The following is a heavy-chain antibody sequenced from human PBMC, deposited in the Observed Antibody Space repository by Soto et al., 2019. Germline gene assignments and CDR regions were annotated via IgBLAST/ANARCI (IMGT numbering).Heavy chain of an antibody. CDR3: ARDHSGNANYYGMDV. CDR2: ISYDGSNK. CDR1: GFTFSSYA. Sequence: QVQLVESGGGVVQPGRSLRLSCAASGFTFSSYAMHWVRQAPGKGLEWVAVISYDGSNKYYADSVKGRFTISRDNSKNTLYLQMNSLRAEDTAVYYCARDHSGNANYYGMDVWGQGTTVTVSS. D-gene: IGHD1-1*01. J-gene: IGHJ6*02. V-gene: IGHV3-30-3*01.